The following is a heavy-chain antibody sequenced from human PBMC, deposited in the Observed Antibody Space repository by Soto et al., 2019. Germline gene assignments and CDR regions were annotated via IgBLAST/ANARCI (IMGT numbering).Heavy chain of an antibody. V-gene: IGHV6-1*01. CDR3: ARDGMTTGDT. J-gene: IGHJ4*02. D-gene: IGHD2-21*02. Sequence: SQTLSLTCAISGASVSSNSAAWNWIRQSPSRGLEWLGRTYYRSKWYNEYAVSVKSRVSISMDTPENRISLKLDSVPAADAGVYFCARDGMTTGDTWGPGTLVTVSS. CDR1: GASVSSNSAA. CDR2: TYYRSKWYN.